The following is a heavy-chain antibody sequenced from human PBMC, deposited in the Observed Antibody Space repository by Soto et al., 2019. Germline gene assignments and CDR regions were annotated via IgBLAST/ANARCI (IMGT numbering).Heavy chain of an antibody. CDR2: ISGSGGSGVGST. V-gene: IGHV3-23*01. D-gene: IGHD3-22*01. CDR3: AKFHDSTGYLVEDYFDY. Sequence: PGGSLRLSCAASGFSFSSYAMSWVRQAPGKGLEWVSGISGSGGSGVGSTYHTDSVKGRFTISRDNSKNTLYLQMNSLRAEDTAIYYCAKFHDSTGYLVEDYFDYWGQGTLVTVSS. J-gene: IGHJ4*02. CDR1: GFSFSSYA.